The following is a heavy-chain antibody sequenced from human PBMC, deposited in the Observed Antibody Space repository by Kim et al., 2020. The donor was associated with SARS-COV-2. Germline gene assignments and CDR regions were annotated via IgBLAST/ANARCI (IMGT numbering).Heavy chain of an antibody. V-gene: IGHV3-48*03. J-gene: IGHJ4*02. D-gene: IGHD1-26*01. CDR3: AVVGGHYFDY. CDR1: GFTFSSYE. Sequence: GGSLRLSCAASGFTFSSYEMNWVRQAPGKGLEWVSYISSSGSTIYYADSVKGRSTISRDNAKNSLYLQMNSLRAEDTAVYYCAVVGGHYFDYWGQGTLVTVSS. CDR2: ISSSGSTI.